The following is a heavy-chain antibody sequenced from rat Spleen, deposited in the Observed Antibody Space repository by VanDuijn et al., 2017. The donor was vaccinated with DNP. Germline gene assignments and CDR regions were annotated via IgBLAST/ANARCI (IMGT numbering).Heavy chain of an antibody. Sequence: QVQLKESGPGLVQPSQTLSLTCTVSGFSLTSNSVHWVRQPPGKGLEWVGAIWSGGSTDYNSALKSRLSISRDTSKSQVFLKMNSLQTEDTAMYFCARTRVTMMVIIPFDYWGQGVMVTVSS. CDR2: IWSGGST. CDR1: GFSLTSNS. D-gene: IGHD1-12*03. V-gene: IGHV2-1*01. CDR3: ARTRVTMMVIIPFDY. J-gene: IGHJ2*01.